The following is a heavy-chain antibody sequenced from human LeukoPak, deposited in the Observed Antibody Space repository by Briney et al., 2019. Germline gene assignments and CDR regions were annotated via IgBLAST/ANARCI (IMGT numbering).Heavy chain of an antibody. V-gene: IGHV3-53*05. D-gene: IGHD3-3*01. J-gene: IGHJ4*01. Sequence: GGSLRLSCAASGFTVSSNYMSWVRQAPGKGLEWVSVIYSGGSTYYADSVKGRFTISRDNPKNTLYLQMNSLRDDDTAVYYCARVFLERLTSGYFDNWARNPGHRLP. CDR1: GFTVSSNY. CDR2: IYSGGST. CDR3: ARVFLERLTSGYFDN.